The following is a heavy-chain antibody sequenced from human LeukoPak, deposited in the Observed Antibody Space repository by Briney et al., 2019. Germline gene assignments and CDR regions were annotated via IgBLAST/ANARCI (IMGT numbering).Heavy chain of an antibody. D-gene: IGHD5-24*01. J-gene: IGHJ5*02. CDR1: GYTFTSYG. Sequence: ASVKVSCKASGYTFTSYGISWVRQAPGQGLEWMGWISAYNGNTNYAQKLQGRVTMTTDTSTSTAYMELRSLRSDNTAVYYCARAWLGLTGDGYTAVNWFDPWGQGTLVTVSS. V-gene: IGHV1-18*01. CDR3: ARAWLGLTGDGYTAVNWFDP. CDR2: ISAYNGNT.